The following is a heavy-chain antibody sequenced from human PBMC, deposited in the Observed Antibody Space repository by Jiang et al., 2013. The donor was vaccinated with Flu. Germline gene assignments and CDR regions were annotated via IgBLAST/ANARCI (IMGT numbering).Heavy chain of an antibody. J-gene: IGHJ2*01. V-gene: IGHV5-10-1*01. D-gene: IGHD2-21*02. CDR2: DPSDSYT. Sequence: DPSDSYTNYSPSFQGHVTISADKSISTAYLQWRSLKASDTAIYYCARRSLCDGGACYDWYFDLWGRGTLVTVSS. CDR3: ARRSLCDGGACYDWYFDL.